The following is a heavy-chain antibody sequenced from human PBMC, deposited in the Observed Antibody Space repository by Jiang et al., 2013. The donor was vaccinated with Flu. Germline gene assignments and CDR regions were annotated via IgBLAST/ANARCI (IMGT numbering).Heavy chain of an antibody. Sequence: RFTISRDNAKNSLYLQMNSLRAEDTAVYYCARDSGDFAFDIWGQGTMVTVS. V-gene: IGHV3-11*06. J-gene: IGHJ3*02. CDR3: ARDSGDFAFDI. D-gene: IGHD1-26*01.